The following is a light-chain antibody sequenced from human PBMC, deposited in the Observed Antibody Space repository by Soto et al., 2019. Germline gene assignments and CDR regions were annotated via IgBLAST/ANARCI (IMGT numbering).Light chain of an antibody. V-gene: IGLV2-8*01. Sequence: QSALTQPPSASGSPGQSVTISCTGTSSDVGAYKYVSWYQQYPGKAPKLMIYEVSKRPSGVPARFSGSKSGNTASLTVSGLQYEDEAEYYCTSYIGSDTWVFGGGTKVTVL. CDR2: EVS. J-gene: IGLJ3*02. CDR3: TSYIGSDTWV. CDR1: SSDVGAYKY.